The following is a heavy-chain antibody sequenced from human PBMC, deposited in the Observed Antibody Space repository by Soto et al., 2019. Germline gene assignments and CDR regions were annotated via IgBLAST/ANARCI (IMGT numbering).Heavy chain of an antibody. V-gene: IGHV3-15*01. Sequence: GGSLRLSCAASGFTFSNAWMSWVRQAPGKGLEWVGRIKSKTDGGTTDYAAPMKGRFTISRDDSKNTLYLQMNSLKTEDTAVYYCTTKSDYDFWSGYSIPDYWGQGTLVTVSS. J-gene: IGHJ4*02. CDR1: GFTFSNAW. D-gene: IGHD3-3*01. CDR2: IKSKTDGGTT. CDR3: TTKSDYDFWSGYSIPDY.